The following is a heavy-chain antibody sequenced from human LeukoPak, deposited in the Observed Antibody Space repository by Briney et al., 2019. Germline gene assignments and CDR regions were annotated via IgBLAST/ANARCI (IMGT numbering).Heavy chain of an antibody. CDR1: GFTVSSNY. J-gene: IGHJ4*02. CDR3: ARGDFWSGYPTY. CDR2: IYSGGST. Sequence: GGPLRLSCAASGFTVSSNYMSWVRQAPGKGLEWVSVIYSGGSTYYADSVKGRFTISRDNSKNTPYLQMNSLRAEDTAVYYCARGDFWSGYPTYWGQGTLVTVSS. V-gene: IGHV3-53*01. D-gene: IGHD3-3*01.